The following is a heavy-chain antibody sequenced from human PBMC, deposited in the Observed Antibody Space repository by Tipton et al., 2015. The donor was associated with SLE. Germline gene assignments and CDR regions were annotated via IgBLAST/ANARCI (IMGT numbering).Heavy chain of an antibody. CDR1: GGSISNYY. CDR2: VKYGGNT. Sequence: TLSLTCTVSGGSISNYYWSWIRQPPGKGLEWIGSVKYGGNTYYKPSLKSRVTISVDTSKNQFSLKLSSVTAADTAVYYCARESRSTPEYWGQGSLVTVSS. D-gene: IGHD5/OR15-5a*01. V-gene: IGHV4-39*07. CDR3: ARESRSTPEY. J-gene: IGHJ4*02.